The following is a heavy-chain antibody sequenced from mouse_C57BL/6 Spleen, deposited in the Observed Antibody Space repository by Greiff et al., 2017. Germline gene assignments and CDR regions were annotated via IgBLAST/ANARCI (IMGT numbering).Heavy chain of an antibody. CDR1: GYTFTSYW. D-gene: IGHD1-1*01. Sequence: VQLQQPGAELVRPGSSVKLSCKASGYTFTSYWMHWVKQRPIQGLEWIGNIDPSDSGTNYNQQFKDKATLTVDKSSITAYRQLSSLTSEDSAVYYCAREYGSNFDYWGQGTTLTVSS. CDR2: IDPSDSGT. V-gene: IGHV1-52*01. J-gene: IGHJ2*01. CDR3: AREYGSNFDY.